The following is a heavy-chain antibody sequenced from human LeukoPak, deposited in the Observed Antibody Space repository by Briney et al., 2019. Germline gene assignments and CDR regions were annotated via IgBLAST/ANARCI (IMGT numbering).Heavy chain of an antibody. J-gene: IGHJ4*02. D-gene: IGHD6-13*01. CDR1: GYTFTGYY. CDR2: INPNSGGT. Sequence: GASVKVSCKASGYTFTGYYMHWVRQAPGQGLEWMGRINPNSGGTNYAQKFQGRVTMTRDTSISTAYMELSRLRSDDTAVYYCARAAAGTEGYFDYWGQGTLVTVSS. V-gene: IGHV1-2*06. CDR3: ARAAAGTEGYFDY.